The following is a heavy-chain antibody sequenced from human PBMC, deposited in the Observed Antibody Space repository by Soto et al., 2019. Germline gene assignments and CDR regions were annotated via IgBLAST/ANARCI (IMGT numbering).Heavy chain of an antibody. J-gene: IGHJ4*02. CDR2: IHRGGST. Sequence: EVHLVESGGGLVQPGGSLRLSCAASWFTVGNNYMSWVRQAPGKGLEWVSIIHRGGSTSYADSVKGRFTISRDSSKNILYLQINGLTADDTAVYYCARSANTYGSPFDYWGQGALVTVSS. CDR3: ARSANTYGSPFDY. CDR1: WFTVGNNY. V-gene: IGHV3-66*01. D-gene: IGHD3-10*01.